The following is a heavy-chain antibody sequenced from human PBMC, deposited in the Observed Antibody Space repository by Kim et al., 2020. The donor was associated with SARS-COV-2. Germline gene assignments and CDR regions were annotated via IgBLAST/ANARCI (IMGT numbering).Heavy chain of an antibody. CDR3: ARLGVVVAATPGLYGMDV. D-gene: IGHD2-15*01. V-gene: IGHV4-34*01. CDR1: GGSFSGYY. CDR2: INHSGST. Sequence: SETLSLTCAVYGGSFSGYYWSWIRQPPGKGLEWIGEINHSGSTNYNPSLKSRVTISVDTSKNQFSLKLSSVTAADTAVYYCARLGVVVAATPGLYGMDVWGQGTTVTVSS. J-gene: IGHJ6*02.